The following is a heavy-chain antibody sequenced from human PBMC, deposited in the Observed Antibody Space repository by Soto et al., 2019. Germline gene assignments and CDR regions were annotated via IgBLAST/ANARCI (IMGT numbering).Heavy chain of an antibody. Sequence: PGGSLRLSCAASGFTFEEYGMSWVRQLPGKGLQWVAGINWNGRTRDYVDSVRGRFTISRDSAKNSLYLQMNSLRAEDTAVYYCASDRAPSIVWGQGTLVTVS. D-gene: IGHD2-15*01. CDR2: INWNGRTR. V-gene: IGHV3-20*04. J-gene: IGHJ4*02. CDR1: GFTFEEYG. CDR3: ASDRAPSIV.